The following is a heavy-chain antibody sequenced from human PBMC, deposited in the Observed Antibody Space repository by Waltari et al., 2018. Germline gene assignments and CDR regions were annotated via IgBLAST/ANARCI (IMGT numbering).Heavy chain of an antibody. CDR2: IRYDGSNK. CDR3: AKGQWLVISYFDY. D-gene: IGHD6-19*01. J-gene: IGHJ4*02. Sequence: QVQLVESGGGVVQPGGSLRLSCAASGFTFSSYGMHWVRRAPGKGLEWGAFIRYDGSNKYYADSVKGRFTISRDNSKNTLYLQMNSRRAEDTAVYYCAKGQWLVISYFDYWGQGTLVTVSS. CDR1: GFTFSSYG. V-gene: IGHV3-30*02.